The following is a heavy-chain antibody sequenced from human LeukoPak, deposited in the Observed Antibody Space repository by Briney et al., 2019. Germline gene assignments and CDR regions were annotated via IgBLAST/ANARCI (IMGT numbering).Heavy chain of an antibody. V-gene: IGHV1-8*03. D-gene: IGHD3-10*01. J-gene: IGHJ4*02. CDR2: MSPNTGKT. Sequence: ASVKVSCKASGYTFTNFDINWVRQATGQGLEWVGRMSPNTGKTDYARKFQGRLIITRDTSINTVYMELNTLRSDDTAVYYCASPKPHGSGSYYHYYFDYWGQGTLVTVSS. CDR3: ASPKPHGSGSYYHYYFDY. CDR1: GYTFTNFD.